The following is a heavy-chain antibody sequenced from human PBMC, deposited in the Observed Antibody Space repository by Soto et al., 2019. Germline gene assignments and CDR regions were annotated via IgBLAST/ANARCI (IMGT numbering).Heavy chain of an antibody. J-gene: IGHJ5*02. Sequence: GASVKVSCKASGYTFTGYFMHCVRQAPGQGLEWMGWINPNSGATKYAQKFQGRVTLSRDTSIRTAYMELSGLKSDDTAVYYCARGGGTILAPLPWGQGTLVTVSS. CDR3: ARGGGTILAPLP. CDR2: INPNSGAT. D-gene: IGHD3-3*01. CDR1: GYTFTGYF. V-gene: IGHV1-2*02.